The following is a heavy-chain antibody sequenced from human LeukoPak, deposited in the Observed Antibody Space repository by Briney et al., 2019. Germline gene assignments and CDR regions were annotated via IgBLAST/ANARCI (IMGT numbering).Heavy chain of an antibody. CDR3: ARDLDDIPGPFGY. CDR1: GFTFSSYA. Sequence: TGGSLRLSCAASGFTFSSYAMSWVRQAPGKGLEWVSAISGSGGSTYYADSVKGRFTISRDNFKNTLYLQMNSLRAEDTALYRCARDLDDIPGPFGYWGQGTLVTVSS. D-gene: IGHD3-9*01. V-gene: IGHV3-23*01. CDR2: ISGSGGST. J-gene: IGHJ4*02.